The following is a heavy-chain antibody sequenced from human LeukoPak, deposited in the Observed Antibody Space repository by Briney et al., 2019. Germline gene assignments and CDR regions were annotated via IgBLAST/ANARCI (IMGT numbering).Heavy chain of an antibody. CDR3: ARTLAAATYYFHY. Sequence: SGTLSLTCSVSGGSLSSHNWSWIRDPPGEGVGSIGYIYYSETTNYNYSLKRRVTMSVDTYKNKFSLKLSSVTAADTDIYYCARTLAAATYYFHYWGQGTLVTVSS. J-gene: IGHJ4*02. CDR1: GGSLSSHN. CDR2: IYYSETT. D-gene: IGHD6-13*01. V-gene: IGHV4-59*11.